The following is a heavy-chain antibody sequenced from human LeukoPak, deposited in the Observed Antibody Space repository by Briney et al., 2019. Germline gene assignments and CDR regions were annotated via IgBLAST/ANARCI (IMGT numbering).Heavy chain of an antibody. V-gene: IGHV3-23*01. Sequence: GGSLRLSCAASGFTFSSYAMNWVRQAPGKGLEWVSGIYGSGEGQTFYADSVRGRFTISRDDSRNLVFLHMDSLRVEDTALYYCAKDVKSDGVWDIDHWGQGTLVTVSS. D-gene: IGHD4-17*01. CDR3: AKDVKSDGVWDIDH. J-gene: IGHJ4*02. CDR2: IYGSGEGQT. CDR1: GFTFSSYA.